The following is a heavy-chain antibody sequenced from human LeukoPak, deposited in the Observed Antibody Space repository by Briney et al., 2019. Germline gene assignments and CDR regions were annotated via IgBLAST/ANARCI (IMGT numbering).Heavy chain of an antibody. D-gene: IGHD6-19*01. J-gene: IGHJ6*04. Sequence: ASVKVSCKASGYTFTGYSMHWVRQAPGQGLEWMGWINPNSGGTNYAQKFQGWVTMTRDTSISTAYMELSRRRTDDTAVYYCARELIAVAGTPYYYYGMDVWGKGTTVTASS. CDR1: GYTFTGYS. CDR2: INPNSGGT. V-gene: IGHV1-2*04. CDR3: ARELIAVAGTPYYYYGMDV.